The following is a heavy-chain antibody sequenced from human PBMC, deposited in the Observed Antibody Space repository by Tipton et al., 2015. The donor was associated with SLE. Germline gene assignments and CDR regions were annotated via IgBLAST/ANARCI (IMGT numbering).Heavy chain of an antibody. V-gene: IGHV4-59*01. CDR3: ARSLYDFWSGSSYAFDI. CDR1: GGSISSYY. Sequence: TLSPTCTVSGGSISSYYWSWIRQPPGKGLEWIGYIYYSGSTNYNPSLKNRVTISVDTSKNQFSLKLSSVTAADTAVYYCARSLYDFWSGSSYAFDIWGQGTMVTVSS. J-gene: IGHJ3*02. D-gene: IGHD3-3*01. CDR2: IYYSGST.